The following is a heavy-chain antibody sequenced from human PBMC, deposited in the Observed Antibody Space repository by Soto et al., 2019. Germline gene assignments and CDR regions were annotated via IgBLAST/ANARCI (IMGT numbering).Heavy chain of an antibody. Sequence: QAQLVQSGGEVKRPGASVKGSCKASGYTFNKYGFNWVRQAPGQGLEWMGRISAFNDYTNLAQKFQGRITLTKDASTNTTYMELKILRSDDTAMDFCARGRCVVIPAGTPDAFNVWGQVTMVAVSS. D-gene: IGHD2-15*01. CDR3: ARGRCVVIPAGTPDAFNV. CDR1: GYTFNKYG. V-gene: IGHV1-18*01. CDR2: ISAFNDYT. J-gene: IGHJ3*01.